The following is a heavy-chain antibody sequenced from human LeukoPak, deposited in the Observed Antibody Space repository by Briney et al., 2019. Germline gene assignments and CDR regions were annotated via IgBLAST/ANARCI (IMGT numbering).Heavy chain of an antibody. CDR1: RFIFSRYA. CDR3: ARDLRASADYYFDY. Sequence: PGRSLRLSCAASRFIFSRYAMHWVRQAPGKGLEWVAVIPTDGRDKHYADSGKGRFTISRDNSENTLYLQMNSLRAEDTAFYYCARDLRASADYYFDYWGQGTLVTVSS. CDR2: IPTDGRDK. D-gene: IGHD6-13*01. V-gene: IGHV3-30*03. J-gene: IGHJ4*02.